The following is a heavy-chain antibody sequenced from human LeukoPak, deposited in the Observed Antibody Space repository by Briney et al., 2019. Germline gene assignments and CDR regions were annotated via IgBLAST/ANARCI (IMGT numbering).Heavy chain of an antibody. CDR1: GFTFSSYW. CDR3: ARDSGYSYGGGDDY. Sequence: GGSLSLSCAAAGFTFSSYWMSWVRQAPGKGLEWVANINQDGSEKYYVDSVKGRFTISRDNNKNSLYLQMNSLGVEDTAVYYCARDSGYSYGGGDDYWGQGTLVTVSS. D-gene: IGHD5-18*01. J-gene: IGHJ4*02. V-gene: IGHV3-7*04. CDR2: INQDGSEK.